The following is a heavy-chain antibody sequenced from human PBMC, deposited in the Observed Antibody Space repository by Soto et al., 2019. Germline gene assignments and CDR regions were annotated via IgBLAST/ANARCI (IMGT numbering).Heavy chain of an antibody. CDR3: ARRAVDTITRLAY. D-gene: IGHD3-3*01. CDR2: INSDGSSI. Sequence: EVQLVESGGDLVQPGGFLRLSCATSGFTFSRYWMHWVRQVPGKGLVWVSRINSDGSSISYSDSVKGRVTISRDNARDTVYLQMNSLRVEDTDVSYCARRAVDTITRLAYWGQGTLVTVSS. J-gene: IGHJ4*02. V-gene: IGHV3-74*01. CDR1: GFTFSRYW.